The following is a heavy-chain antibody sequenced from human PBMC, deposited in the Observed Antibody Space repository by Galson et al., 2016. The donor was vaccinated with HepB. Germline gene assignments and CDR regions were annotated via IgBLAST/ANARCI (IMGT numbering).Heavy chain of an antibody. D-gene: IGHD6-19*01. CDR1: GLNFNDYW. V-gene: IGHV3-7*01. CDR2: IKEDGSEE. J-gene: IGHJ5*02. CDR3: VPRYNRGSTRPLIES. Sequence: SLRLSCAASGLNFNDYWMSWVRQAPGKGLEWVANIKEDGSEENYVDSVKGRFTISRDNPKSSLYLQMNSLRVEDTAVYYCVPRYNRGSTRPLIESWGQGTLVTVSS.